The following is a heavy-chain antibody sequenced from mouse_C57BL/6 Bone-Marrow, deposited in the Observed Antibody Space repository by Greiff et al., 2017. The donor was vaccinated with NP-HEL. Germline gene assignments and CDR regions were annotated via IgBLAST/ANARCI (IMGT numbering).Heavy chain of an antibody. J-gene: IGHJ1*03. Sequence: EVQLVESGGDLVKPGGSLKLSCAASGFTFSSYGMSWVRQTPDKRLEWVATISSGGSYTYYPDSVKGRFTISRDNAKNPLYLQMSSLKSEDTAMYYCARLVYWYFDVGGTGTTVTVSS. V-gene: IGHV5-6*01. CDR1: GFTFSSYG. CDR2: ISSGGSYT. CDR3: ARLVYWYFDV.